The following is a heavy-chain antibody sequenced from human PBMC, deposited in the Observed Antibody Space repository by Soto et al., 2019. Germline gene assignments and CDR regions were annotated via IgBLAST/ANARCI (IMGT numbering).Heavy chain of an antibody. CDR3: ARHLLPLRLFDY. D-gene: IGHD2-15*01. J-gene: IGHJ4*02. V-gene: IGHV4-34*01. Sequence: SETLSLTCAVYGGSFSGYYWSWIRQPPGKGLEWIGEINHSGSTYYNPSLKSRVTISVDTSKNQFSLKLSSVTAADTAVYYCARHLLPLRLFDYWGQGTLVTVSS. CDR1: GGSFSGYY. CDR2: INHSGST.